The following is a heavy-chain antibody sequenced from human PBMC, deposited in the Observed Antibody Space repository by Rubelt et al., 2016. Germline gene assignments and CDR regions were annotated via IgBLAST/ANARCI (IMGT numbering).Heavy chain of an antibody. D-gene: IGHD5-12*01. V-gene: IGHV4-34*01. CDR3: ARGRYSGYGTGAFDI. Sequence: QVQLQQWGAGLLKPSETLSLTCAVYGGSFSGYYWSWIRQPPGKGLEWIGEINHSGSTNYNPSLKSRVTISVDTSKNQFSLKLSSVTAADTAVYYCARGRYSGYGTGAFDIWGQGTMVTVSS. CDR2: INHSGST. CDR1: GGSFSGYY. J-gene: IGHJ3*02.